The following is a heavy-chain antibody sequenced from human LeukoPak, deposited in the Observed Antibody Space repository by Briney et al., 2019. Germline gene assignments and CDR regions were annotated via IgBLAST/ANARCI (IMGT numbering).Heavy chain of an antibody. CDR1: GGSISSYY. CDR2: IYYSGTT. CDR3: ARGVYIAAAQYAY. Sequence: PETLSLTCTVSGGSISSYYWSWIRQPTGKGLEWIGYIYYSGTTNYNPSLKSRVTISVDTSKNQFSLKLSSVTAADTAVYYCARGVYIAAAQYAYWGQGTLVTVSS. V-gene: IGHV4-59*01. J-gene: IGHJ4*02. D-gene: IGHD6-13*01.